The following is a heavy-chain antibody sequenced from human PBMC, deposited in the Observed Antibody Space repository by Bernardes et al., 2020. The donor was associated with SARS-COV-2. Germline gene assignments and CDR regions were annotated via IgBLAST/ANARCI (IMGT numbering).Heavy chain of an antibody. Sequence: ASVKVSCKASGYTFTSYGISWVRQAPGQGLEWMGWFSAYNGNTNYAQKVQGRVTMTTDTSTSTAYMELRSLRFDDTAVYYCARAGGIAVGDAFDIWGQGTMVTGSS. J-gene: IGHJ3*02. V-gene: IGHV1-18*04. CDR1: GYTFTSYG. CDR3: ARAGGIAVGDAFDI. CDR2: FSAYNGNT. D-gene: IGHD6-19*01.